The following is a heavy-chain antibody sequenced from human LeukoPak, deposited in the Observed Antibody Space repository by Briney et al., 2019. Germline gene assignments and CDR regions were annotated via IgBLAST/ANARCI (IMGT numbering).Heavy chain of an antibody. CDR1: GFSFSSYS. J-gene: IGHJ5*02. V-gene: IGHV3-48*04. D-gene: IGHD2-2*01. Sequence: GGSLRLSCAASGFSFSSYSMNWVRQAPGKGLEWVAYISSSSSIIYYADSVKGRFTISRDNAKNSLYLQMISLRAEDTAVYYCARGGAPYCSSTSCYEDRFDPWGQGTLVTVSS. CDR3: ARGGAPYCSSTSCYEDRFDP. CDR2: ISSSSSII.